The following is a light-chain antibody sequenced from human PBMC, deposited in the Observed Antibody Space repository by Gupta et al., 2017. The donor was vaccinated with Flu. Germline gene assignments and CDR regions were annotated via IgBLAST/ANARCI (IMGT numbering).Light chain of an antibody. CDR1: QIVRSH. CDR2: ATS. J-gene: IGKJ4*01. V-gene: IGKV3-15*01. Sequence: VTLLLSPGERATLSCWAIQIVRSHLAWYEQKPAQPPILLIYATSTRHTCVPARFGGSGFGKHFSLTNSSRQSEDFAGYYCQQHKDWPPLTFGRGTKVEI. CDR3: QQHKDWPPLT.